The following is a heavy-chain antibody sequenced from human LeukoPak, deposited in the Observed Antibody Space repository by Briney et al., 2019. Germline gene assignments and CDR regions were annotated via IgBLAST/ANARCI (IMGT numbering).Heavy chain of an antibody. Sequence: GGSLRLSCAASGFTFSSYSLNWVRQAPGKGLEWISYIGTSTDTIWYADSVGGRFTISRDNGKTSLYLHMISLRAEDTAVYYCVRDRNYAFGYWGQGTLVTVSS. CDR1: GFTFSSYS. CDR3: VRDRNYAFGY. J-gene: IGHJ4*02. D-gene: IGHD3-16*01. V-gene: IGHV3-48*04. CDR2: IGTSTDTI.